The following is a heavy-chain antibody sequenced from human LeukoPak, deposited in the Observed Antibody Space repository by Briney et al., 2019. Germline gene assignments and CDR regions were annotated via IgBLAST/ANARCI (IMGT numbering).Heavy chain of an antibody. J-gene: IGHJ3*02. CDR1: GFTFSRDS. CDR2: ISSSSSYI. D-gene: IGHD3-3*01. Sequence: KSGGSLRLSCAASGFTFSRDSMNWVRQAPGKGLEWVPSISSSSSYIYYADSVKGRFTISRDNAKNSLYLQMNSLRAEDTAVYYCARGGYDFWSGYSDAFDIWGQGTMGTVSA. V-gene: IGHV3-21*01. CDR3: ARGGYDFWSGYSDAFDI.